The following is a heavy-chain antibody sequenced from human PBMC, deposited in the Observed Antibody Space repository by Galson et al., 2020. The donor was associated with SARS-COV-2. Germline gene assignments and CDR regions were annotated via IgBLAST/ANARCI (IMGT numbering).Heavy chain of an antibody. CDR2: IIPILDIP. V-gene: IGHV1-69*10. Sequence: SVKVSCKASGGTFSSYAISWVRQAPGQGPEWMGGIIPILDIPNYVQKFQGRVTITADKSTSTAYVELSSLRSEDTAMYYCARHSGTYYSNFDLWGQGTLVTVSA. J-gene: IGHJ4*02. CDR1: GGTFSSYA. D-gene: IGHD1-26*01. CDR3: ARHSGTYYSNFDL.